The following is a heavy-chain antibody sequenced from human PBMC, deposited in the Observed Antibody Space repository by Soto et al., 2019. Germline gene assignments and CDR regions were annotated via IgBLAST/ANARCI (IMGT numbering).Heavy chain of an antibody. CDR3: ARDLRFSSTNYFGF. V-gene: IGHV3-11*06. D-gene: IGHD2-8*01. CDR1: GFLFTDYY. CDR2: IDGSSDYT. Sequence: GGSLRLSCTASGFLFTDYYMSWIRQPPGKGLEWLAYIDGSSDYTNSADSVKGRFTISRDNAKNSVFLQMNNLRADDTALYYCARDLRFSSTNYFGFWGRPPLLTVSS. J-gene: IGHJ4*02.